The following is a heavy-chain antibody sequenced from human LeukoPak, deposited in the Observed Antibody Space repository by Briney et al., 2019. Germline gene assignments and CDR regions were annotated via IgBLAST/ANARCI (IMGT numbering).Heavy chain of an antibody. CDR3: ARRAGGYSHPYDY. CDR1: GFTFNTYS. D-gene: IGHD4-23*01. CDR2: IYSGGTT. J-gene: IGHJ4*02. V-gene: IGHV3-53*01. Sequence: GGSLRLSCAASGFTFNTYSMNWVRQAPGKGLEWVSLIYSGGTTYYTDSVKGRFTISRDNSKNTLYLQMNSLRAEDTAVYYCARRAGGYSHPYDYWGQGILVTASS.